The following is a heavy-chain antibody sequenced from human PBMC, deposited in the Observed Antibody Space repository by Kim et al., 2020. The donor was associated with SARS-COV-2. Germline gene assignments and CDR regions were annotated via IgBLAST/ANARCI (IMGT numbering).Heavy chain of an antibody. Sequence: SETLSLTCTVSGGSIGTYYWNWIRQPPGRGLEWIGKIYYSGSTNSNPSLKSRVTISVDTSKNQFSLKLSSVTAADTAVYYCARGASGYSLDFDFWGQGALVTVSS. V-gene: IGHV4-59*08. CDR2: IYYSGST. CDR1: GGSIGTYY. D-gene: IGHD5-12*01. CDR3: ARGASGYSLDFDF. J-gene: IGHJ4*02.